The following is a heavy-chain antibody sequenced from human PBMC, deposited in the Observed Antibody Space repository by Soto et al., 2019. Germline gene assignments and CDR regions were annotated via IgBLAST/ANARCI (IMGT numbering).Heavy chain of an antibody. J-gene: IGHJ4*02. CDR1: GFTFNRHP. Sequence: AGGSLRLSCAASGFTFNRHPLHWVRQAPGKGLEWVAVICDDGGSTYYEDSVKGRFTISRDNSKNTLYLQMNSLRAEDTAVYYCAKVGNWYYFDHWGRGTLVTVSS. CDR3: AKVGNWYYFDH. CDR2: ICDDGGST. V-gene: IGHV3-23*01. D-gene: IGHD1-1*01.